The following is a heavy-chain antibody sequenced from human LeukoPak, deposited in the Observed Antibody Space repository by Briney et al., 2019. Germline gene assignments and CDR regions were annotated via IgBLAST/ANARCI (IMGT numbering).Heavy chain of an antibody. D-gene: IGHD3-22*01. J-gene: IGHJ3*02. V-gene: IGHV4-34*01. CDR3: AREGGDYYDSSGPDAFDI. CDR1: GGSFSGYY. Sequence: SETLSLTCAVYGGSFSGYYWSWIRQPPGKGLEWIGEINHSGSTNYNPSLKSRVTMSVDTSKNQFSLKLSSVTAADTAVYYCAREGGDYYDSSGPDAFDIWGQGTMVTVSS. CDR2: INHSGST.